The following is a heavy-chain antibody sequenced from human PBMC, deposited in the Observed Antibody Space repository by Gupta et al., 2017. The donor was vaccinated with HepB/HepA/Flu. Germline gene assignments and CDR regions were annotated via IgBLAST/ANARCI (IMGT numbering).Heavy chain of an antibody. V-gene: IGHV3-15*01. Sequence: EVQLVESGGGFVKPGGSLRLSCAVSGFTFSDAWMSSVRQAPGKGLEWVGRIKSKSDDETAHYAAPVKGRFTISRDDSKNTLYLQMNSLKTEDTAMYYCTTFFHASSGDYVDYWGQGTLVTVSS. CDR1: GFTFSDAW. D-gene: IGHD3-22*01. CDR2: IKSKSDDETA. CDR3: TTFFHASSGDYVDY. J-gene: IGHJ4*02.